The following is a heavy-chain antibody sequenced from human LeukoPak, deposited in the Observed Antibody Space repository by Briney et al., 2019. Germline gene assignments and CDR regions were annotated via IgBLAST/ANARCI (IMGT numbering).Heavy chain of an antibody. D-gene: IGHD2-15*01. V-gene: IGHV1-18*01. Sequence: GASVKVSCKASGYTFTSYGISWVRQAPGQGLEWMGWISAYNGNTNYAQKLQGRVTMTTDTSTSTAYMELRSLRSDDTAVYYCARTEGDIVTRSGDAFDIWGQGTMVTVSS. CDR2: ISAYNGNT. CDR3: ARTEGDIVTRSGDAFDI. CDR1: GYTFTSYG. J-gene: IGHJ3*02.